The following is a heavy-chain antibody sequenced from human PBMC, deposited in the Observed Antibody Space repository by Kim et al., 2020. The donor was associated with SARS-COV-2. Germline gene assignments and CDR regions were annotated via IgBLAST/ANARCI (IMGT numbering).Heavy chain of an antibody. CDR2: IRCKANGGTT. V-gene: IGHV3-49*03. D-gene: IGHD2-2*01. CDR1: GFTFGDYA. CDR3: TRIPVVVVPAASGLPDY. Sequence: GGSLRLSCTANGFTFGDYAMRWFRQAPGKGQEWVGFIRCKANGGTTEYAASVKGRFTISRDDSKSIAYLQMNSLKTEDTAVYYCTRIPVVVVPAASGLPDYRVLGSLGTASS. J-gene: IGHJ4*02.